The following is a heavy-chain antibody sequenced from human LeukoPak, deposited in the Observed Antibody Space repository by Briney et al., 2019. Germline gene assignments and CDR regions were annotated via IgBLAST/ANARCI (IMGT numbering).Heavy chain of an antibody. CDR1: GYTFTGYY. Sequence: GASVKVSCKASGYTFTGYYMHWVRQAPGQGLEWMGWINPNSGGTNYAQKFQGRVTMTRDTSISTAYMELSRLRSDDTAVYYCARESPFDSSGYDYGKDYWGQGTLVTVSS. J-gene: IGHJ4*02. CDR2: INPNSGGT. D-gene: IGHD3-22*01. CDR3: ARESPFDSSGYDYGKDY. V-gene: IGHV1-2*02.